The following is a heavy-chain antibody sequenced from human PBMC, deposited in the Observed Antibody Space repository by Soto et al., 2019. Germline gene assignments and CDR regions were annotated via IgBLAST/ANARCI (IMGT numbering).Heavy chain of an antibody. Sequence: HPGGSLRLSCAASRFTFSNYAMHWVRQAPGKGLEWVTVISYDGSNKYYADSVKGRFTISRDNSKNTLYLQMNSLTSEDTAVYFCARDRGGHYFYYGMDVWGRGTTVTV. V-gene: IGHV3-30-3*01. J-gene: IGHJ6*02. CDR2: ISYDGSNK. CDR1: RFTFSNYA. CDR3: ARDRGGHYFYYGMDV. D-gene: IGHD3-16*01.